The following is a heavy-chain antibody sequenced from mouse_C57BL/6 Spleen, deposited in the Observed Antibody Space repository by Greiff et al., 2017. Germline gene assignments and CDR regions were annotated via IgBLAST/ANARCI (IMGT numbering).Heavy chain of an antibody. D-gene: IGHD2-4*01. CDR3: ARSNYEYDEGYAMDY. V-gene: IGHV1-9*01. CDR1: GYTFTGYW. J-gene: IGHJ4*01. CDR2: ILPGSGST. Sequence: VQLQQSGAELMKPGASVKLSCKATGYTFTGYWIEWVKQRPGHGLEWIGEILPGSGSTNYNEKFKGKATFTADTSSNTAYMRLSSLTTEYSAIYYGARSNYEYDEGYAMDYWGQGTSVTVSS.